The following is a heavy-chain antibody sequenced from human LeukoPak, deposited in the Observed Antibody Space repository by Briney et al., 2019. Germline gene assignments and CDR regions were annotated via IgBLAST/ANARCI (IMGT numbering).Heavy chain of an antibody. CDR1: GFTFTSSA. Sequence: SVKVSCKASGFTFTSSAMQWVRQARGQRLEWIGWIVVGSGNTNYAQKFQERVTITRDMSTSTAYMELSSLSSEDTAVYYCAANMYYCSGGSCSDYWGQGTLVTVSS. D-gene: IGHD2-15*01. J-gene: IGHJ4*02. CDR2: IVVGSGNT. V-gene: IGHV1-58*02. CDR3: AANMYYCSGGSCSDY.